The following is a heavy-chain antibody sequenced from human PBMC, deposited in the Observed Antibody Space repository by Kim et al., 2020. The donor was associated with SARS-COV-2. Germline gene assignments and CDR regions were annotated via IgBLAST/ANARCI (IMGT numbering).Heavy chain of an antibody. J-gene: IGHJ5*02. CDR3: ATRLLWFGGGSNWFDP. D-gene: IGHD3-10*01. Sequence: SVKGRFTISRDNAKNSWYLQMNSLRDEDTAVYYFATRLLWFGGGSNWFDPWGQGTLVTVSS. V-gene: IGHV3-48*02.